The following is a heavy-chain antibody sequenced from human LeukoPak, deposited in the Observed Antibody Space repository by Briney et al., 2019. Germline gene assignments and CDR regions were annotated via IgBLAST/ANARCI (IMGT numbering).Heavy chain of an antibody. J-gene: IGHJ4*02. D-gene: IGHD3-10*01. V-gene: IGHV3-11*03. CDR2: ISSSSSYT. Sequence: GGSLRLSCAASGFTFSDYYMSWIRQAPGKGLEWVSYISSSSSYTNYADSVKGRFTISRDNAKNSLYLQMNSLRAEDTAVYYCAKRPSGSYYTQYYFDYWGQGTLVTVSS. CDR1: GFTFSDYY. CDR3: AKRPSGSYYTQYYFDY.